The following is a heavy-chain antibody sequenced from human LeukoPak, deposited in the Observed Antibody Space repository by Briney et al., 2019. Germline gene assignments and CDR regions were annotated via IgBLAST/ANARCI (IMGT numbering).Heavy chain of an antibody. Sequence: GASVKVSCKASGYTFTSYAIHWVRQAPGQGLGWMGWITPSGGTNYPQKFQGRVAITWDTSITTAYMDLSRLTSDDTAVYYCARDRYGDGFAHLDYWGQGALVTVSS. V-gene: IGHV1-2*02. CDR2: ITPSGGT. D-gene: IGHD5-24*01. CDR3: ARDRYGDGFAHLDY. CDR1: GYTFTSYA. J-gene: IGHJ4*02.